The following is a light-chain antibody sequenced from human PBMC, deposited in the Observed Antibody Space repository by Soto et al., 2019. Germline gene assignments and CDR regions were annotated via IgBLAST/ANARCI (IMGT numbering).Light chain of an antibody. Sequence: QSALTQPPSASGSPGQSVTISCTGTSSDVGGYNYVSWYQQYPGRAPKLMIYEVTKRPSGVPDRFSGSKSGNTASLTVSGLQAEDGADYYCSSYAASNNFYFVFGGGTKLTV. J-gene: IGLJ3*02. CDR3: SSYAASNNFYFV. V-gene: IGLV2-8*01. CDR1: SSDVGGYNY. CDR2: EVT.